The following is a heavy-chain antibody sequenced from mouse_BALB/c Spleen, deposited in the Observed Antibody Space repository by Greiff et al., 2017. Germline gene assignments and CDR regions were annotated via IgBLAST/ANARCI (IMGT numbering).Heavy chain of an antibody. CDR2: INPYNGDT. J-gene: IGHJ1*01. Sequence: DVQLQESGPELVKPGASVKISCKASGYSFTGYFMNWVMQSHGKSLEWIGRINPYNGDTFYNQKFKGKATLTVDKSSSTAHMELRSLASEDSAVYYCARSSSYFDVWGAGTTVTVSS. CDR1: GYSFTGYF. CDR3: ARSSSYFDV. V-gene: IGHV1-20*02.